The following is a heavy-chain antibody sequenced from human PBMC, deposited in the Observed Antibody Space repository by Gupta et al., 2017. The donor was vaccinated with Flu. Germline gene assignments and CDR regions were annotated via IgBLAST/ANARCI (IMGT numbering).Heavy chain of an antibody. CDR2: IYPGDSDT. V-gene: IGHV5-51*01. Sequence: LEWMGIIYPGDSDTRYSPSFQGQVTISADKSISTAYLQWSSLKASDTAMYYCARVDTAMEPEYYYYNGMDVWGQGTTVTVSS. J-gene: IGHJ6*02. CDR3: ARVDTAMEPEYYYYNGMDV. D-gene: IGHD5-18*01.